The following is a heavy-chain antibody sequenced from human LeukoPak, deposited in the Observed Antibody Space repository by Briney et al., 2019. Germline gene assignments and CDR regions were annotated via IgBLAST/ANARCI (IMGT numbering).Heavy chain of an antibody. J-gene: IGHJ5*02. D-gene: IGHD4-17*01. V-gene: IGHV4-34*01. Sequence: SETLSLTCAVYGGSFSGYYWSWIRQPPGKGPEWIGEINHSGSTNYNPSLKSRVTISVDTSKNQFSLKLSSVTAADTAVYYCARGRDDGTGGGFDPWGQGTLVTVSS. CDR2: INHSGST. CDR3: ARGRDDGTGGGFDP. CDR1: GGSFSGYY.